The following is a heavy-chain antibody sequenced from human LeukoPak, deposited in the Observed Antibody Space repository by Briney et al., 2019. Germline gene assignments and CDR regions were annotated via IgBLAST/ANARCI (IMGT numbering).Heavy chain of an antibody. V-gene: IGHV3-7*01. J-gene: IGHJ5*02. Sequence: GGSLRLSCVASGFTFNRHWVSWVRQAPGKGLEWVASINQYGSERYNVDSVKGRFIISRDNAKNSVSLQLNSLTAEDTAMYYCARLLGESTIYDLWGQGTLVTVSS. D-gene: IGHD3-16*01. CDR3: ARLLGESTIYDL. CDR1: GFTFNRHW. CDR2: INQYGSER.